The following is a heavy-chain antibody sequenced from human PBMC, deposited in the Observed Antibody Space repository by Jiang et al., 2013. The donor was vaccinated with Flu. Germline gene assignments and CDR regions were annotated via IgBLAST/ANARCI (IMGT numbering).Heavy chain of an antibody. CDR2: IIPIFGTP. D-gene: IGHD5-24*01. Sequence: GAEVKKPGSSVKVPCKASGGTFSNYAISWVRQAPGQGLEWMGGIIPIFGTPNYAQKFQGRVTITADESTSIAYMELSSLRSEDTAVYYCARARDGYNSGLGCLDYWGQGTLVTVSS. J-gene: IGHJ4*02. CDR3: ARARDGYNSGLGCLDY. CDR1: GGTFSNYA. V-gene: IGHV1-69*01.